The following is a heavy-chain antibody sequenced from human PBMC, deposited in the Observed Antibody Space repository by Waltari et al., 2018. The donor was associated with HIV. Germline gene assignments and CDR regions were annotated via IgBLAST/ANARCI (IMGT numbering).Heavy chain of an antibody. V-gene: IGHV4-38-2*02. Sequence: QVQLQESGPGLVKPSETLSLTCAVSGYSISSGYYWGWIRQPPGKGLEWIGSIYHSGNTYYNPSLKSRVTISVDTSKNQFSLKLSSVTAADTAVYYCAREGSGYYDSSGYYYDDAFDIWGQGTMVTVSS. CDR1: GYSISSGYY. CDR2: IYHSGNT. CDR3: AREGSGYYDSSGYYYDDAFDI. J-gene: IGHJ3*02. D-gene: IGHD3-22*01.